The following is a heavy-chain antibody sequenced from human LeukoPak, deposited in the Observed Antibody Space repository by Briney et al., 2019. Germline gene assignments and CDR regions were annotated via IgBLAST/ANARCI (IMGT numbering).Heavy chain of an antibody. V-gene: IGHV3-23*01. CDR2: ISGSGGST. CDR3: AKSRGYYYDSSGYPNWFDP. CDR1: GFTFSSYG. D-gene: IGHD3-22*01. J-gene: IGHJ5*02. Sequence: PGGSLRLSCAASGFTFSSYGMSWVRQAPGKGLEWVSAISGSGGSTYYADSVKGRFTISRDNSKNTLYLQMNSLRAEDTAVYYCAKSRGYYYDSSGYPNWFDPWGQGTLVTVSS.